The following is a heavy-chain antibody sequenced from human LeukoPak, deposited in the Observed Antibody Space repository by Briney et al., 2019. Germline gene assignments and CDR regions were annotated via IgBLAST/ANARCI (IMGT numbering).Heavy chain of an antibody. CDR2: IWYDGSYK. Sequence: GGSLRLSCAASGFTFSRKGMHWVRQAPGKGLEWVAVIWYDGSYKYYADSVKGRFTISRDNSESTLYLQMNSLRADDTAVYFCATEASARGIYPAFPDYWGQGTLVTVSS. CDR1: GFTFSRKG. D-gene: IGHD5/OR15-5a*01. J-gene: IGHJ4*02. CDR3: ATEASARGIYPAFPDY. V-gene: IGHV3-33*01.